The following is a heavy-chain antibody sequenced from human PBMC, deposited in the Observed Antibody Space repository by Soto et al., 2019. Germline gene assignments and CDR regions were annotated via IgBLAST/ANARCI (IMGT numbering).Heavy chain of an antibody. J-gene: IGHJ6*03. CDR3: AKRGVPAAISGYYYYMDV. D-gene: IGHD2-2*01. Sequence: GGSLRLSCAASGFTFSSYAMSWVRQAPGKGLEWVSTISGSGGGTYHAESVKGRFTISRDNSKNTLYLQMNSLRDEDTAVYYCAKRGVPAAISGYYYYMDVWGKGTTVTVSS. CDR2: ISGSGGGT. V-gene: IGHV3-23*01. CDR1: GFTFSSYA.